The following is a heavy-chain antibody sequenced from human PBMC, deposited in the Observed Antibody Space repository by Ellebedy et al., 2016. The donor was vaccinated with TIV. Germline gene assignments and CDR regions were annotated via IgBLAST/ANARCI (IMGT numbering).Heavy chain of an antibody. Sequence: GESLKISCAASGFTFSSYAMSWVRQAPGKGLEWVSSISGSVGSTYYADSVKGRFTISRDNSKNTLYLQMNSLRAEDTAVYYCAKDYSGLRGLDVWGQGTTVTVSS. D-gene: IGHD5-12*01. V-gene: IGHV3-23*01. J-gene: IGHJ6*02. CDR1: GFTFSSYA. CDR3: AKDYSGLRGLDV. CDR2: ISGSVGST.